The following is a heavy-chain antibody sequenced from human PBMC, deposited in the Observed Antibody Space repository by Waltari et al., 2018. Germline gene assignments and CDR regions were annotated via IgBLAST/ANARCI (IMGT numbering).Heavy chain of an antibody. CDR2: ISTGNGHA. Sequence: QVQLLQSGAEVKKPGASMKLSCKASGYTFINHGIHWVRQAPGQRLEWMGWISTGNGHARYSQKFQDRVTITRDTSATTVYMEVTTLKSEDTAVFYCARGGSRAGFDYWGQGTLVTVSS. J-gene: IGHJ4*02. D-gene: IGHD3-10*01. V-gene: IGHV1-3*04. CDR3: ARGGSRAGFDY. CDR1: GYTFINHG.